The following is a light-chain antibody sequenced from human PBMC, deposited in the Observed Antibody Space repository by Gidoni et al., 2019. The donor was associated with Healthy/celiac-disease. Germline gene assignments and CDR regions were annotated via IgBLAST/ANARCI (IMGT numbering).Light chain of an antibody. Sequence: QSVLTQPPSASGTPGQRVTISCSGSSSNLGSNTVNWYQQLPGTAPKLLIYSNNQRPSGVPDRFSGSKSGTSASLAISGLQSEDEADYYCAAWDDSLNGVVFGGGTKLXV. CDR3: AAWDDSLNGVV. CDR2: SNN. CDR1: SSNLGSNT. V-gene: IGLV1-44*01. J-gene: IGLJ2*01.